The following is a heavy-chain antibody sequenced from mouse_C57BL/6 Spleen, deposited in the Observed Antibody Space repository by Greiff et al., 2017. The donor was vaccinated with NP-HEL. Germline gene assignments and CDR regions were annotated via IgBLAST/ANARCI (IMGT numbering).Heavy chain of an antibody. Sequence: VQLQQPGAELVKPGASVKLSCKASGYTFTSYWMHWVKQRPGQGLEWIGMIHPNSGSTNYNEKFKSKATLTVDKSSSTAYMQLSSLTSEDSAVYYCAIRHYGSSPDYWGQGTTLTVSS. CDR3: AIRHYGSSPDY. J-gene: IGHJ2*01. CDR2: IHPNSGST. D-gene: IGHD1-1*01. CDR1: GYTFTSYW. V-gene: IGHV1-64*01.